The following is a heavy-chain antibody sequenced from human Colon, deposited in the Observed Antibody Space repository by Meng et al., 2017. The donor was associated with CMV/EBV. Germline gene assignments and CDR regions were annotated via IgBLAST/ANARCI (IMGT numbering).Heavy chain of an antibody. Sequence: QVLLHPGAHGMLKPSETPHLPGAGYGGSFIGYYCVRTRQPPRKGLEWIVEINHSGSTNYNPSLKSLVTITVDTSKNQFSLYLSSVTAAETAVYYCASILFAAAAGGWGCYWGQGTLVTVSS. D-gene: IGHD6-13*01. V-gene: IGHV4-34*01. J-gene: IGHJ4*02. CDR2: INHSGST. CDR3: ASILFAAAAGGWGCY. CDR1: GGSFIGYY.